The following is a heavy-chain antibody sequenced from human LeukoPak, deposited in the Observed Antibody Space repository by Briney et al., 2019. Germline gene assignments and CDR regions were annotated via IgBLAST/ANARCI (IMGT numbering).Heavy chain of an antibody. D-gene: IGHD3-10*01. CDR1: GFTFSSYG. Sequence: GRSLRLSCAASGFTFSSYGMHWVCQAPGKGLEWVAVISYDGSNKYYADSVKGRFTISRDNSKNTLYLQMNSLRAEDTAVYYCAKDYYGSGRPFDIWGQGTMVTVSS. CDR3: AKDYYGSGRPFDI. V-gene: IGHV3-30*18. CDR2: ISYDGSNK. J-gene: IGHJ3*02.